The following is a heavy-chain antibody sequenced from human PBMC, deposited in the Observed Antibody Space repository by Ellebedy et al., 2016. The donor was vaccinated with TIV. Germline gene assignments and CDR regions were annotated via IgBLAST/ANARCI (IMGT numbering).Heavy chain of an antibody. Sequence: PGGSLRLSCEASGFSFSNFAMHWVRQSPRKGLEWVAIVSFDVDKKFYLDSVKGRFTISRYNSKNTLYLDMNSVGVEDTAVYYCARDLTPYASGAGLSDSWGQGALVTVSS. CDR1: GFSFSNFA. CDR3: ARDLTPYASGAGLSDS. J-gene: IGHJ4*02. V-gene: IGHV3-30-3*01. CDR2: VSFDVDKK. D-gene: IGHD2-2*01.